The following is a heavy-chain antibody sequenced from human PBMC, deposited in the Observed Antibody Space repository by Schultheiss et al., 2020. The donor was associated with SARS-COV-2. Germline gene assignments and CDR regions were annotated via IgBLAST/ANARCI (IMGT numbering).Heavy chain of an antibody. CDR1: GFTFSSYS. D-gene: IGHD1-1*01. CDR2: ISYDGSNK. J-gene: IGHJ4*02. V-gene: IGHV3-30*03. Sequence: GGSLRLSCAASGFTFSSYSMNWVRQAPGKGLEWVAVISYDGSNKYYADSVKGRFTISRDNSKNTLYLQMNSLRAEDTAVYYCASEYSWRIDYLDYWGQGTLVTVSS. CDR3: ASEYSWRIDYLDY.